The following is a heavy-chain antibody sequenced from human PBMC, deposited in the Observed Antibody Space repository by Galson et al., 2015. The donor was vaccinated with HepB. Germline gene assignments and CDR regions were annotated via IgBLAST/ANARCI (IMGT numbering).Heavy chain of an antibody. Sequence: SLRLSCAASGFTFSNAWMSWVRQAPGKGLEWVANIKQDGSEKYYVDSVKGRFTISRDNAKNSLYLQMNSLRAEDTAVYYCARDGYYYDSSGYQNYWGQGTLVTVSS. CDR2: IKQDGSEK. CDR3: ARDGYYYDSSGYQNY. J-gene: IGHJ4*02. D-gene: IGHD3-22*01. V-gene: IGHV3-7*03. CDR1: GFTFSNAW.